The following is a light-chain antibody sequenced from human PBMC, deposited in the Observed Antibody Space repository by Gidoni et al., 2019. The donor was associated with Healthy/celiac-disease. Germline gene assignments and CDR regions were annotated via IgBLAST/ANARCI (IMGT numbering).Light chain of an antibody. CDR1: SSNIGAGYD. CDR2: GNS. V-gene: IGLV1-40*01. Sequence: QSVLTQPPSVSGAPGQRVTISCTGSSSNIGAGYDVHWSQQLPGTAPKLLIYGNSNRPSGVPDRFSGSKSGTSASLAITGLQAEDEADYYCQSYDSSAWVFGGGTKLTVL. J-gene: IGLJ3*02. CDR3: QSYDSSAWV.